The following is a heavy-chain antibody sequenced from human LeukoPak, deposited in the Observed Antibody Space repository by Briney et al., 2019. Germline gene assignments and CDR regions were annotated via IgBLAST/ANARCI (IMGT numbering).Heavy chain of an antibody. CDR2: ISGSGGST. J-gene: IGHJ4*02. CDR3: AKDTSTIFGVVITFYY. CDR1: GFTFSSYA. D-gene: IGHD3-3*01. Sequence: GGSLRLSCAASGFTFSSYAMSWVRQAPGKGLEWVSAISGSGGSTYYADSVKGRFTISRDNSKNTLYLQMNSLRAEDTAVYYCAKDTSTIFGVVITFYYWGQGTLVTVSS. V-gene: IGHV3-23*01.